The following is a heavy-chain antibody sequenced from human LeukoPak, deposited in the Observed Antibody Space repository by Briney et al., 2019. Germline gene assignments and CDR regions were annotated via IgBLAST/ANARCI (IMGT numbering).Heavy chain of an antibody. CDR1: GFTVSSNY. D-gene: IGHD6-19*01. J-gene: IGHJ4*02. CDR3: ARDSSGPAF. V-gene: IGHV3-53*01. Sequence: GGSLRLSCAASGFTVSSNYVSWVRQAPGKGLEWVSVIYSDGGTFYSDSVKGRFTISRDYSKNTLYLQMNRLRADDTAVYYCARDSSGPAFWGQGTLVTVSS. CDR2: IYSDGGT.